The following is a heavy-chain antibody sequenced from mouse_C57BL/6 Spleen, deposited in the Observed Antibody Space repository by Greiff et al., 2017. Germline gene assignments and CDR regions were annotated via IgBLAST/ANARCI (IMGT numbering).Heavy chain of an antibody. D-gene: IGHD1-1*02. CDR2: IYPGDGDT. CDR1: GYAFSSSW. J-gene: IGHJ4*01. Sequence: QVQLQQSGPELVKPGASVKISCKASGYAFSSSWMNWVKQRPGKGLERIGRIYPGDGDTNYNGKFKGKATLTADKSSSTAYMQLSSLTSEDSAVYFCARYGAMDYWGQGTSVTVSS. CDR3: ARYGAMDY. V-gene: IGHV1-82*01.